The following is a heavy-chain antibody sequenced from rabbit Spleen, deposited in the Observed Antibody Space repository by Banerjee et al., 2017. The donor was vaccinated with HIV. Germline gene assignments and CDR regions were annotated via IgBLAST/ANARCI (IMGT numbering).Heavy chain of an antibody. D-gene: IGHD5-1*01. CDR1: GFSFSSGYY. V-gene: IGHV1S45*01. Sequence: QQQLEESGGGLVKPGGTLTLTCTASGFSFSSGYYMGWVRQAPGKGLEWIACIGTGSSGVTYYASWAKSRFTISQTSSTTVTLQMTSLTAADTATYFCARSIALDGTAFNLWGQGTLVTVS. CDR3: ARSIALDGTAFNL. J-gene: IGHJ4*01. CDR2: IGTGSSGVT.